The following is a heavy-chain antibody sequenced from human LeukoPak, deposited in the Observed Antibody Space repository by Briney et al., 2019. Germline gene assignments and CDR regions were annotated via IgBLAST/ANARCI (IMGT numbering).Heavy chain of an antibody. Sequence: GGSLRLSCAASGFTFSNYGMHWVRHAPGKGLEWVAFIQNDGSNEYYADSVRGRFTISRDNSKKTVHLQMNSLKTEDTALYYCAKDRGCFDPWGQGTLVTVSS. CDR1: GFTFSNYG. V-gene: IGHV3-30*02. CDR2: IQNDGSNE. J-gene: IGHJ5*02. CDR3: AKDRGCFDP.